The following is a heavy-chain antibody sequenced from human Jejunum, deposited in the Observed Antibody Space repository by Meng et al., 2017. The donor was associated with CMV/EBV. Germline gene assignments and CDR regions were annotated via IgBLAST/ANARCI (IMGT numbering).Heavy chain of an antibody. CDR3: AKLYGDLDNYYYYGMDV. CDR1: FSTFG. J-gene: IGHJ6*02. D-gene: IGHD4-17*01. Sequence: FSTFGMPWVRQAPGNGLEWVAFLRYDGGITYYAASVKGRFTISRDNSKKTLYLQMNSLRVEDTAVYFCAKLYGDLDNYYYYGMDVWGQGTTVTVSS. V-gene: IGHV3-30*02. CDR2: LRYDGGIT.